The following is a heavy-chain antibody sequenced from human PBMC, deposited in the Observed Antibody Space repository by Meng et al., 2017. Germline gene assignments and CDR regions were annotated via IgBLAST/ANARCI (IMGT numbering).Heavy chain of an antibody. CDR1: GFTFSSYA. D-gene: IGHD3-10*01. CDR3: AITMVRGVNRPFDY. V-gene: IGHV3-23*04. Sequence: VQLVGSGGGLVQAGGSLILSCAASGFTFSSYAMSWVRQAPGKGLEWVSAISGSGGSTYYADSVKGRFTISRDNSKNTLYLQMNSLRAEDTAVYYCAITMVRGVNRPFDYWGQGTLVTVSS. J-gene: IGHJ4*02. CDR2: ISGSGGST.